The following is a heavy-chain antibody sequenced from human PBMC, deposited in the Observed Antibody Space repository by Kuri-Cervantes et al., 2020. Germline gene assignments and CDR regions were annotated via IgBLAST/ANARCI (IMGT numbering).Heavy chain of an antibody. CDR1: GGSFSGYY. CDR2: NNQSGST. D-gene: IGHD2-21*01. Sequence: SQTLSLTCAVYGGSFSGYYWSWIREPPGKGLGWIGENNQSGSTNYNPSLKSRVTISVDTSKNQFSLELSSVTSADTAVYYCARVPVVDIYRFDFWGQGTLVTVSS. CDR3: ARVPVVDIYRFDF. J-gene: IGHJ4*02. V-gene: IGHV4-34*01.